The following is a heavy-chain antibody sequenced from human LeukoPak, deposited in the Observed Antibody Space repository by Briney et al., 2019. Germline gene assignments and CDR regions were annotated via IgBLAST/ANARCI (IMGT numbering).Heavy chain of an antibody. Sequence: PGGSLRLSCAASGFTFSSYNMNWVRQAPGKGLEWVSFISSTSSYINYADSVKGRFTISRDNAKNSLYLQMNSLRAEDTAVYYCARDSPVAGNFDYWGQGTLVTVSS. CDR3: ARDSPVAGNFDY. D-gene: IGHD6-19*01. J-gene: IGHJ4*02. CDR1: GFTFSSYN. CDR2: ISSTSSYI. V-gene: IGHV3-21*01.